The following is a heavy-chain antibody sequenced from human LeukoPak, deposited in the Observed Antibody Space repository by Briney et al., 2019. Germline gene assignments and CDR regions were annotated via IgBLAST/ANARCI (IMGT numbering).Heavy chain of an antibody. CDR2: MNPNSGNT. CDR1: GYTFTSYD. CDR3: ARTNYDFWSGYYNYYYYMDV. Sequence: ASVKVSCKASGYTFTSYDINWVRQATGQGLEWMGWMNPNSGNTGYAQKFQGRVTITRNTSISTAYMELSSLRSEDTAVYYCARTNYDFWSGYYNYYYYMDVWGKGTTVTVSS. J-gene: IGHJ6*03. D-gene: IGHD3-3*01. V-gene: IGHV1-8*03.